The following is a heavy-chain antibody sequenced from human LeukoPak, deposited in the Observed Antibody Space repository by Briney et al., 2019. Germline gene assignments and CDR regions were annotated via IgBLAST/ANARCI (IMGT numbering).Heavy chain of an antibody. J-gene: IGHJ4*02. CDR2: INHSGST. V-gene: IGHV4-34*01. CDR3: AREMSSGYDY. Sequence: SETLSLTCAVYGGSFSGYYWSWIRQHPGKGLEWIGEINHSGSTNYNPSLKSRVTISVDTSKNQFSLKLSSVTAADTAVYYCAREMSSGYDYWGQGTLVTVSS. D-gene: IGHD3-22*01. CDR1: GGSFSGYY.